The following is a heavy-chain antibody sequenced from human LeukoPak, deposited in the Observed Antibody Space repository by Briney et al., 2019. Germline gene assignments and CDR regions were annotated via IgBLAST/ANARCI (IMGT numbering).Heavy chain of an antibody. D-gene: IGHD6-13*01. CDR1: GFTFSSYS. Sequence: GGSLRLSCAASGFTFSSYSMNWVRQAPGKGLEWVSYISSSSSTIYYADSVKGRFTISRDNAKNSLYLQMSSLRAEDTAVYYCARGPSISSNWYPGGDYWGQGTLVTVSS. CDR3: ARGPSISSNWYPGGDY. V-gene: IGHV3-48*04. CDR2: ISSSSSTI. J-gene: IGHJ4*02.